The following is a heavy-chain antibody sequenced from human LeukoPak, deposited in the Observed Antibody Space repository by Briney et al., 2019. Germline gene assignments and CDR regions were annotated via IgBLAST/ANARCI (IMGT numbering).Heavy chain of an antibody. V-gene: IGHV3-20*04. CDR3: ARELRGSYHQSYFDY. CDR2: INWNGGST. CDR1: GFTFSSYA. Sequence: PGGSLRLSCAASGFTFSSYAMSWVRQAPGKGLEWVSGINWNGGSTGYADSVKGRFTISRDNAKNSLYLQMNSLRAEDTALYYCARELRGSYHQSYFDYWGQGTLVTVSS. D-gene: IGHD1-26*01. J-gene: IGHJ4*02.